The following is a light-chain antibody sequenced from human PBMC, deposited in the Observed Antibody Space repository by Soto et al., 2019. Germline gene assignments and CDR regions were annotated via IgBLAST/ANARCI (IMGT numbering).Light chain of an antibody. J-gene: IGKJ1*01. CDR3: LQSHASPPA. CDR2: AAY. Sequence: DVQMTQSPSFLSASVGDRVTITCRASQNIYTYVSWYQHKPGRPPKLLIYAAYSFESGLQSRFSGSGSGTDFTLTITSLQPEDIATYYCLQSHASPPAFGQGTKVDIK. CDR1: QNIYTY. V-gene: IGKV1-39*01.